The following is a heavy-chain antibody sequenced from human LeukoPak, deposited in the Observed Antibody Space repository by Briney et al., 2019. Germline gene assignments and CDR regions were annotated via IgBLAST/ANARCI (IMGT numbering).Heavy chain of an antibody. CDR3: AKDGYYYDSSAYYVIYYFDS. CDR2: ISGSGGVT. CDR1: GFTFSSHA. V-gene: IGHV3-23*01. Sequence: GGPLRLSCAASGFTFSSHAMSWVRQAPGKGLEWVSIISGSGGVTYYADSVKGRFTISRDNSKNTLYLQMNSLRAEDTAVYYCAKDGYYYDSSAYYVIYYFDSWGQGTLVTVSS. J-gene: IGHJ4*02. D-gene: IGHD3-22*01.